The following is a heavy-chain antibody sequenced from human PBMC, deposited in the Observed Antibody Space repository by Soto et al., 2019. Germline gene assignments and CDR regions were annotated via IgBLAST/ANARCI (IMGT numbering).Heavy chain of an antibody. CDR1: GYAFSQYY. J-gene: IGHJ6*03. V-gene: IGHV1-2*04. Sequence: QVQLVQSGAEVKKPGASVKVSCKASGYAFSQYYIHWMRQAPGQGLEWMGWINPNSGRTKSAQNFQGWVTMTRDTSIKTVYMELSGLRSDATAVYYCARESGGTTATLDYYYFYMDVWGKGTTVTVSS. CDR3: ARESGGTTATLDYYYFYMDV. D-gene: IGHD4-17*01. CDR2: INPNSGRT.